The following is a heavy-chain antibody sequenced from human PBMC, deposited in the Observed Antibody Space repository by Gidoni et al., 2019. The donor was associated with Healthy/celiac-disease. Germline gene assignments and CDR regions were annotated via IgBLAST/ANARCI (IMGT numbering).Heavy chain of an antibody. V-gene: IGHV3-30*18. D-gene: IGHD2-2*02. Sequence: GVISYDGSNKYYADSVKGRFTISRDNSKNTLYLQMNSLRAEDTAVYYCAKDLVNAIVVVPAAIMVDYYYYGMDVWGQGTTVTVSS. CDR3: AKDLVNAIVVVPAAIMVDYYYYGMDV. CDR2: ISYDGSNK. J-gene: IGHJ6*02.